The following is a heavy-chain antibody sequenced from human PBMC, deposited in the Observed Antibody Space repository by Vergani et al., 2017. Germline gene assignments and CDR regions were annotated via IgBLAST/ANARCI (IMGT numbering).Heavy chain of an antibody. CDR1: GFTLSSHA. J-gene: IGHJ6*03. D-gene: IGHD2-8*01. V-gene: IGHV3-33*01. CDR2: IWYDGSKE. CDR3: ARSGYCAHGVCYMTYYYYMDV. Sequence: QVQLEESGGGVVQPGRSLRLSCAGSGFTLSSHAMHWVRQAPGKGLEWVAFIWYDGSKEYYADFGKGRFTISRDNAKNTLYLQMNILSAADTAVYYCARSGYCAHGVCYMTYYYYMDVWGKGTAVTVSS.